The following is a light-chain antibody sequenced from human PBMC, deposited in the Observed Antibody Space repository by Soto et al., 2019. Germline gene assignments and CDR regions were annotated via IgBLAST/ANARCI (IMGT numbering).Light chain of an antibody. Sequence: IQMTQSPSTLSASLGDRVTITCRASQSISSWLAWYQQKPGKAPKLLIXDASSLESGVPSRFSGSGSGTEFTLTISSLQPDDFATYYCQQYNSYSPTWTFGQGTKVDIK. V-gene: IGKV1-5*01. CDR2: DAS. J-gene: IGKJ1*01. CDR1: QSISSW. CDR3: QQYNSYSPTWT.